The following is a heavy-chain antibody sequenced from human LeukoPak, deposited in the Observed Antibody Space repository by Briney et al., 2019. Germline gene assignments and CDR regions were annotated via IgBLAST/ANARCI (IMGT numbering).Heavy chain of an antibody. Sequence: GGSLRLSCAASGFTFSSYWMSWVRQAPGKGLEWVSAISGSGGSTYYADSVKGRFTISRDNSKNTLYLQMNSLRAEDTAVYYCAKVGGYSNSHYFDCWGQGTLVTVSS. V-gene: IGHV3-23*01. J-gene: IGHJ4*02. CDR2: ISGSGGST. D-gene: IGHD4-11*01. CDR3: AKVGGYSNSHYFDC. CDR1: GFTFSSYW.